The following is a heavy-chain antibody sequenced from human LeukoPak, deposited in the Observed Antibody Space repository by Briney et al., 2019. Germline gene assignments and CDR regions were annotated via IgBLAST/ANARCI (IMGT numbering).Heavy chain of an antibody. Sequence: PGGSLRLSCAASGFTVSSNYMSWVRQAPGKGLGWVSVIYSGGSTYYADSVKGRFTISRDNSKNTLYLQMNSLRAEDTAVYYCARHYSGYESYFDYWGQGTLVTVSS. CDR2: IYSGGST. CDR3: ARHYSGYESYFDY. V-gene: IGHV3-66*04. CDR1: GFTVSSNY. D-gene: IGHD5-12*01. J-gene: IGHJ4*02.